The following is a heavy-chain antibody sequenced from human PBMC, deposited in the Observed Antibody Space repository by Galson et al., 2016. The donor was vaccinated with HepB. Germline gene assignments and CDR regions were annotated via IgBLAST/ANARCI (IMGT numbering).Heavy chain of an antibody. CDR2: ISYDGKDN. V-gene: IGHV3-30*03. CDR3: ARPRRRPGGHYYTGIDV. Sequence: SLRLSCAASGSIFSGSWLSWVRQAPGKGLECVAFISYDGKDNFYADSVKGRFTISRDNSNNMVYLQMDSLRLEDTAIYCCARPRRRPGGHYYTGIDVWGQGTAVTV. J-gene: IGHJ6*02. CDR1: GSIFSGSW. D-gene: IGHD3-3*01.